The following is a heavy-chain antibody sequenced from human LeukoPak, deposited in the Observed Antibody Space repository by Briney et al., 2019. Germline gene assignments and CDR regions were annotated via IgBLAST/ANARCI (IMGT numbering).Heavy chain of an antibody. CDR1: GGSISSGDYY. D-gene: IGHD2-15*01. CDR3: ARHGGCSGASCYLRRQLGFDY. J-gene: IGHJ4*02. Sequence: SQTLSLTCTVSGGSISSGDYYWSWIRQPPGKGLEWIGYIYYSGSTYYNPSLKSRVTISVDTSKKQFSVGLSSVTAADTAVYSCARHGGCSGASCYLRRQLGFDYWGQGTLVTVSS. CDR2: IYYSGST. V-gene: IGHV4-30-4*08.